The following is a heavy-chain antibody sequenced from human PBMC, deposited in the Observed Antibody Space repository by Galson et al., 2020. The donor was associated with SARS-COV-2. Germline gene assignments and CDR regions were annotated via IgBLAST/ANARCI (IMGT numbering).Heavy chain of an antibody. D-gene: IGHD5-12*01. Sequence: ASVKVSCKASGYTFTGYYMHWVRQAPGQGLEWMGWINPNSGGTNYAQKFQGRVTMTRDTSISTAYMELSRLRSDDTAVYYCARVGWLQLVDYYYGMDVGGQGTTVTVSS. J-gene: IGHJ6*02. CDR2: INPNSGGT. V-gene: IGHV1-2*02. CDR3: ARVGWLQLVDYYYGMDV. CDR1: GYTFTGYY.